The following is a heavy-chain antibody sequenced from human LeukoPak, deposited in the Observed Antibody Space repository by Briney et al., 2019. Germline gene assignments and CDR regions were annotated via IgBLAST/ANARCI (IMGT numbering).Heavy chain of an antibody. V-gene: IGHV3-30-3*01. D-gene: IGHD6-13*01. J-gene: IGHJ5*02. CDR2: ISYDGNSK. Sequence: PGGSLRLSCAASGFTFSSYAMHWVRQAPGKGLEWVAVISYDGNSKYYGDSVKGRFTISRDNPKNTLYLQMSSLRAEDTALYYCARERIAAVGTGWFDPWGQGTLVTVSS. CDR1: GFTFSSYA. CDR3: ARERIAAVGTGWFDP.